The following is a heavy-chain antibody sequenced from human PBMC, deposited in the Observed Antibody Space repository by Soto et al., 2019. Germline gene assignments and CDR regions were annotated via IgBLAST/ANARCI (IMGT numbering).Heavy chain of an antibody. Sequence: QVQLQESGPGLVKPSETLSLTCTVSGGSVSSGRYYWSWIRQPPGKGLEWIGYIYYSGSTNYNPSLKRRVTISVDTSKNQFSLKLSSVTAADTAVYYCARLTTLNYDILTGYYPYYFDYWGQGTLVTVSS. D-gene: IGHD3-9*01. CDR2: IYYSGST. CDR3: ARLTTLNYDILTGYYPYYFDY. V-gene: IGHV4-61*01. J-gene: IGHJ4*02. CDR1: GGSVSSGRYY.